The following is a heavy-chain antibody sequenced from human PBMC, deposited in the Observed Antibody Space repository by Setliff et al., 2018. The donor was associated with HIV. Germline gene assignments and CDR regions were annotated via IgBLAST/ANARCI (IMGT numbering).Heavy chain of an antibody. CDR3: VRDRGISSFET. V-gene: IGHV6-1*01. CDR2: TYYRSTWRF. CDR1: GDNVSSGTSA. D-gene: IGHD3-10*01. Sequence: SQTLSLTCAISGDNVSSGTSAWSWIRQSPSRGLERLGRTYYRSTWRFGYADSVRGRISIAPDTSKNQFSMQLKSVTPEDAAVYFCVRDRGISSFETWGQGTKVTVSS. J-gene: IGHJ3*02.